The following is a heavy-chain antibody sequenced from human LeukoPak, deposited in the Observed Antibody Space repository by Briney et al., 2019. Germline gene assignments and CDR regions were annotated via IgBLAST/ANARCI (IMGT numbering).Heavy chain of an antibody. Sequence: SETLSLTCTVSGGSISGSYWSWIRQPPGKGLEWIAYMYNSGSTNYNPSLKSRVTISVDTSKNQFSLKLSSLTAADTAIYYCARGIESYGDYGYWGQGILVTVSS. J-gene: IGHJ4*02. CDR2: MYNSGST. CDR1: GGSISGSY. CDR3: ARGIESYGDYGY. V-gene: IGHV4-59*01. D-gene: IGHD4-17*01.